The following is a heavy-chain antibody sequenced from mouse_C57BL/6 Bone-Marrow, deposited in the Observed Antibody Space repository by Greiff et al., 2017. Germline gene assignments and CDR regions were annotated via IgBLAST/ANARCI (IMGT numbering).Heavy chain of an antibody. Sequence: EVKLQESGAELVKPGASVKLSCTASGFNIKDYYMHWVKQRTEQGLEWIGRIDPEDGETKYAPKFPGKATITADTSSNTAYLQLSSLTSEDTAVYYCARSGDLSWFAYWGQGTLVTVSA. CDR3: ARSGDLSWFAY. V-gene: IGHV14-2*01. J-gene: IGHJ3*01. D-gene: IGHD3-1*01. CDR2: IDPEDGET. CDR1: GFNIKDYY.